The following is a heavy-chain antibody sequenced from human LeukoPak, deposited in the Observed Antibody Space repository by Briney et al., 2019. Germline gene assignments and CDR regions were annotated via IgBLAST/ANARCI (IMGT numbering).Heavy chain of an antibody. J-gene: IGHJ6*02. CDR3: ARDYPYYYGSGSFGSGMDV. CDR1: GYTFTSYG. Sequence: GASVKVSCKASGYTFTSYGISWVRQAPGQGLEWMGWISAYNGNTNYAQKLQGRVTMTTDTSTSTAYMELRSLRSDDTAVYYCARDYPYYYGSGSFGSGMDVRGQGTTVTVSS. D-gene: IGHD3-10*01. V-gene: IGHV1-18*01. CDR2: ISAYNGNT.